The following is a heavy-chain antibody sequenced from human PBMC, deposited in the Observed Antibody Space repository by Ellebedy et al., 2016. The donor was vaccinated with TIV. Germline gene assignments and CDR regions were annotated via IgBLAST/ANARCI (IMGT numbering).Heavy chain of an antibody. D-gene: IGHD4-17*01. CDR3: ARRGSDGDYAVQINSWFDP. J-gene: IGHJ5*02. CDR2: IYQDGSDD. Sequence: PGGSLRLSCAASGFSFRSYWMSWVRQAPGKGLEWVANIYQDGSDDYYVDSVKGRFTISRDNDNKALFLQMNSLRVEDTAVYYCARRGSDGDYAVQINSWFDPWGQGTLVTVSS. CDR1: GFSFRSYW. V-gene: IGHV3-7*01.